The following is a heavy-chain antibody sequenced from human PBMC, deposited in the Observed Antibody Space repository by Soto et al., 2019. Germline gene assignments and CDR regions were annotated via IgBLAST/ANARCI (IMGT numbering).Heavy chain of an antibody. CDR2: INPYNANT. J-gene: IGHJ3*02. CDR1: GYTFTGYY. D-gene: IGHD3-16*01. Sequence: GASVKVSCKASGYTFTGYYMHWVRQAPGQGLEWMGWINPYNANTNYAQKLQGRVTMTTDTSTSTAHMDLRSLTSDDTAVYYCARDRVAGIWGDAFDIWGQGTMVTVSS. V-gene: IGHV1-18*04. CDR3: ARDRVAGIWGDAFDI.